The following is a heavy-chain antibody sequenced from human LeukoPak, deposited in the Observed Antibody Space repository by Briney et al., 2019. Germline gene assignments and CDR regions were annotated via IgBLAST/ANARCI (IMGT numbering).Heavy chain of an antibody. Sequence: GESLKISWKGSGYSFTSYWIGWVRQMPGKGLEWMGIIYPGDSDTRYSPSFQGQVTISADKSISTAYLQWSSLKASDTAMYYCASGEMATIIIAEYFQHWGQGTLVTVSS. J-gene: IGHJ1*01. CDR1: GYSFTSYW. V-gene: IGHV5-51*01. D-gene: IGHD5-24*01. CDR3: ASGEMATIIIAEYFQH. CDR2: IYPGDSDT.